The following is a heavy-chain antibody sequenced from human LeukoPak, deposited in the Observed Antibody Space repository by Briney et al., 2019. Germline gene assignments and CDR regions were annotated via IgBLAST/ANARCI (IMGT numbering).Heavy chain of an antibody. Sequence: SVKVSCKASGGTFSSYAISWVRQAPGQGLEWMGRIIPILGIANYAQKFQGRVTITADKSTSTAYMEPSSLRSEDTAVYYCARVDLYSNYTSGEDWFDPWGQGTLVTVSS. CDR3: ARVDLYSNYTSGEDWFDP. D-gene: IGHD4-11*01. J-gene: IGHJ5*02. CDR1: GGTFSSYA. V-gene: IGHV1-69*04. CDR2: IIPILGIA.